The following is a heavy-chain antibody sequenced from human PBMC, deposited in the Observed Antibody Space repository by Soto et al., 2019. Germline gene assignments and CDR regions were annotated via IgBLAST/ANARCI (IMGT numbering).Heavy chain of an antibody. CDR1: GYTFTSYD. V-gene: IGHV1-8*01. CDR3: ARGGSLYWYFDL. CDR2: MSPKTANT. D-gene: IGHD1-26*01. Sequence: ASVKVSCKASGYTFTSYDINWVRQTAGQGLEWMGWMSPKTANTGYAQKFQGRVTMTRSTSISTAYMELSSLRSEDTAVYYCARGGSLYWYFDLWGRGTLVTVSS. J-gene: IGHJ2*01.